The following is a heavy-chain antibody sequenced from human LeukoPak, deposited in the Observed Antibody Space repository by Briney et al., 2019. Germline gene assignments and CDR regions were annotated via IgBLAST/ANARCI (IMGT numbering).Heavy chain of an antibody. V-gene: IGHV3-23*01. CDR1: GFTFSSYA. Sequence: GGSLRLSCAASGFTFSSYAMSWVRQVPGKGLEWVSDISGSGGTTPYEDSVKGRFTISRDNSKNTLYLEMYSLRADDTAVYFCAKCRYGSGSFPFFDYWGQGTLVTVSS. CDR2: ISGSGGTT. D-gene: IGHD3-10*01. J-gene: IGHJ4*02. CDR3: AKCRYGSGSFPFFDY.